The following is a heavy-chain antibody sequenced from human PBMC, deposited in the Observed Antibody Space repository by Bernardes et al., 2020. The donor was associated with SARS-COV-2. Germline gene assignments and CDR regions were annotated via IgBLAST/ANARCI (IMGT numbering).Heavy chain of an antibody. D-gene: IGHD3-10*01. CDR2: IWQGGSKM. CDR1: GLTCSGLW. V-gene: IGHV3-7*01. J-gene: IGHJ6*02. Sequence: GGSLFLSCTAYGLTCSGLWLTCIRQTPGKILECLVKIWQGGSKMYYVDSVKCRYTISRDNAKNSLSLQMNNRRVEHTAVYYCARENRNPILSMVRGVLRMAEYNYGLDAWGQETTVTVSS. CDR3: ARENRNPILSMVRGVLRMAEYNYGLDA.